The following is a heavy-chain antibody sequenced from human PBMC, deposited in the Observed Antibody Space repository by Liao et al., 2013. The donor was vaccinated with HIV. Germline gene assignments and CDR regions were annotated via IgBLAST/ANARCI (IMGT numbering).Heavy chain of an antibody. CDR3: TRGEGWELLV. CDR1: GGSINSGNYY. J-gene: IGHJ4*02. D-gene: IGHD1-26*01. V-gene: IGHV4-61*02. Sequence: QVQLQESGPGLVKPSQTLSLTCTVSGGSINSGNYYWSWIRQPAGKGLEWIGRIHTSGSTNYNPSLKSRVTISVDTSRRQFSLNLTSVTAADSAIYYCTRGEGWELLVWGRGTLVTVSS. CDR2: IHTSGST.